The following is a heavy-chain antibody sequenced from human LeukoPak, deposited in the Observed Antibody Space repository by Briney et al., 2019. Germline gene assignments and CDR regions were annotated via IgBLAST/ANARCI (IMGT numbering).Heavy chain of an antibody. Sequence: PSETLSLTCAVYGGSFSGYYWSWIRQPPGKGLEWIGEINHSGSTNYNPSLKSRVTISVDTSKNQFSLRLSSVTAADTAVYYCAREKRVLRFLEWFPPFDPWGQGTLVTVSS. J-gene: IGHJ5*02. CDR2: INHSGST. CDR1: GGSFSGYY. CDR3: AREKRVLRFLEWFPPFDP. V-gene: IGHV4-34*01. D-gene: IGHD3-3*01.